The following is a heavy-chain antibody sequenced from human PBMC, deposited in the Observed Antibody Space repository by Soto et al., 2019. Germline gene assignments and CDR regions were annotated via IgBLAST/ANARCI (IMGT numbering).Heavy chain of an antibody. CDR3: ARQWFGALQGHVDV. CDR2: VHDSWGP. V-gene: IGHV4-59*08. CDR1: GGSISSYY. Sequence: QVPLQESGPGLVKPSETLSLSCTVSGGSISSYYWSWIRQTPGKGLEWIGYVHDSWGPNYNPSLTSRVAISLATSKSQSPLTLTSVTATATAVYFCARQWFGALQGHVDVWGQGTTVTVSS. D-gene: IGHD3-10*01. J-gene: IGHJ6*02.